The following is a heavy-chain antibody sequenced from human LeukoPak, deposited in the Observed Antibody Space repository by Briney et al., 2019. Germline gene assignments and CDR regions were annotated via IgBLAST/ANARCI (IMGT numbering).Heavy chain of an antibody. V-gene: IGHV4-39*01. D-gene: IGHD3-22*01. J-gene: IGHJ4*02. CDR3: ARHLGYDSSGYYPGGVLDY. CDR1: GSPISSSSYY. Sequence: SETLSLTCTVSGSPISSSSYYWGWIRQPPGKGLEWIGSIYYSGSTYYNPSLKSRVTISVDTSKNQFSLKLSSVTAADTAVYYCARHLGYDSSGYYPGGVLDYWGQGTLVTVSS. CDR2: IYYSGST.